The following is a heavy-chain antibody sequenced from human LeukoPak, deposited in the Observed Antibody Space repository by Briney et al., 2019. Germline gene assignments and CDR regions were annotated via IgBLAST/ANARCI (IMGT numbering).Heavy chain of an antibody. V-gene: IGHV5-51*01. CDR1: GYNFPNYW. CDR3: ARRGADYGGNFGPYYYYYMDV. CDR2: IYPGDSDT. Sequence: GESLKISCKGSGYNFPNYWIGWVLQLAGKGLEWMVIIYPGDSDTRYSPSFQGQVTISADKSISTAYLQWSSLKASDTAMYYCARRGADYGGNFGPYYYYYMDVWGKGTTVTVSS. D-gene: IGHD4-23*01. J-gene: IGHJ6*03.